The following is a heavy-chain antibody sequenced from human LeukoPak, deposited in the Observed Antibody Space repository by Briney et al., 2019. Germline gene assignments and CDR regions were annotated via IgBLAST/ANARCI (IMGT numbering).Heavy chain of an antibody. D-gene: IGHD6-13*01. CDR1: GYTFTTYG. CDR2: ISAFNGNT. J-gene: IGHJ4*02. V-gene: IGHV1-18*01. CDR3: ARFRIATTATEDFDY. Sequence: GASVKVSCKASGYTFTTYGFSWVRQAPGQGLEWMGWISAFNGNTEYAQKLQGRVTTTTDTSTSTAYMELRSLRSDDTAVYYCARFRIATTATEDFDYWGQGTLVTVSS.